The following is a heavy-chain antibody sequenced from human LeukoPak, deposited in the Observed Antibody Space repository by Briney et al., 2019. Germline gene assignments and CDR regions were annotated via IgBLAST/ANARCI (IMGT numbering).Heavy chain of an antibody. CDR2: IIPIFGTA. CDR1: GGTFSSYA. V-gene: IGHV1-69*06. Sequence: ASVKVSCKASGGTFSSYAISWVRQAPGQGLEWMGGIIPIFGTANYAQKFQGRVTITADKSTSTAYMELSSLRSEDTAVYYCARGHPYCSSTSCYVNWFDPWGQGTLVTVSS. D-gene: IGHD2-2*01. J-gene: IGHJ5*02. CDR3: ARGHPYCSSTSCYVNWFDP.